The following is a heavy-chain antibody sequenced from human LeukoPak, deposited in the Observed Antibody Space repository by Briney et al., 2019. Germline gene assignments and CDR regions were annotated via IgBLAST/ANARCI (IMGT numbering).Heavy chain of an antibody. V-gene: IGHV3-23*01. J-gene: IGHJ6*02. Sequence: GGSLRLSSAGSGFTFSSYAMSWVRQAPGKGLEWVSTISGSGGAGTYYADSVKGRFTVSRDNSRNTLYLPMNSLRAEDTAVYYCVKDRGGSPFYGMDVWGQGTTVTVSS. D-gene: IGHD1-26*01. CDR1: GFTFSSYA. CDR2: ISGSGGAGT. CDR3: VKDRGGSPFYGMDV.